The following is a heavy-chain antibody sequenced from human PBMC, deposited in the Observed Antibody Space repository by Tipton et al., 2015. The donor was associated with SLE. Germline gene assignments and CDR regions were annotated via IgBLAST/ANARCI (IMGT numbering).Heavy chain of an antibody. V-gene: IGHV3-48*01. J-gene: IGHJ4*02. CDR2: MSSSSSNI. Sequence: GSLRLSCVASGFTFSRYSMNWVRQAPGKGLEWISYMSSSSSNIYYADSVKGRFTISRDDAKNSVYLQMNSLRAEDTAVYYCARAWRVSSNWEGWGPYFDYWGQGILVTVSS. CDR1: GFTFSRYS. CDR3: ARAWRVSSNWEGWGPYFDY. D-gene: IGHD4-11*01.